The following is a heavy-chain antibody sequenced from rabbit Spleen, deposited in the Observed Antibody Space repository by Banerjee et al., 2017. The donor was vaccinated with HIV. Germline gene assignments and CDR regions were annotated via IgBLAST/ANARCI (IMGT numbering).Heavy chain of an antibody. CDR2: IYAASGGSA. CDR3: ARDAGTSFSTYGMDL. J-gene: IGHJ6*01. V-gene: IGHV1S45*01. CDR1: GFDFSSYG. D-gene: IGHD8-1*01. Sequence: QEQLVESGGGLVQPGGSLKLSCKASGFDFSSYGVSWVRQAPGKGLELIACIYAASGGSAWYANWAKGRFTISKTSSTTVTLEMTSLTAADTATYFCARDAGTSFSTYGMDLWGPGTLVTVS.